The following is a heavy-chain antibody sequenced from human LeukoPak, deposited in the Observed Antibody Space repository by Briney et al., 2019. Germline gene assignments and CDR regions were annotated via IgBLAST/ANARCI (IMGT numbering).Heavy chain of an antibody. CDR2: IKQDGSEK. Sequence: PGGSLRLSCAASGFTFNNYWMSWVRQAPRKGLEWVANIKQDGSEKYYVDSVKGRFTISRDNAKNSLYLQMNSLRAEDTAVYYCAELGITMIGGVWGKGTTVTISS. J-gene: IGHJ6*04. CDR1: GFTFNNYW. V-gene: IGHV3-7*01. CDR3: AELGITMIGGV. D-gene: IGHD3-10*02.